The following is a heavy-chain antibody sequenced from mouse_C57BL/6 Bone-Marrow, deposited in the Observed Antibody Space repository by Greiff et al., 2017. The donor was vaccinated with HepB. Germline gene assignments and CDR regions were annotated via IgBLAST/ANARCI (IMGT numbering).Heavy chain of an antibody. V-gene: IGHV14-4*01. J-gene: IGHJ4*01. CDR1: GFNIKDDY. CDR3: TTDWDCYYAMDY. Sequence: VQVKQSGAELVRPGASVKLSCTASGFNIKDDYMHWVKQRPEQGLEWIGWIDPENGDTEYASKFQGKATITADTSSNTAYLQLSSLTSEDTAVYYCTTDWDCYYAMDYWGQGTSVTVSS. D-gene: IGHD4-1*01. CDR2: IDPENGDT.